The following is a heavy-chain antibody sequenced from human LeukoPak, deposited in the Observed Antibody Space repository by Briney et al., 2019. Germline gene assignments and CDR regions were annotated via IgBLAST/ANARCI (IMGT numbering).Heavy chain of an antibody. V-gene: IGHV4-34*01. CDR1: GGSFSGYY. CDR2: INHSGST. D-gene: IGHD1-26*01. CDR3: ARGGGSGTGAFDI. Sequence: SETLSLTCAVYGGSFSGYYWSWIRQPPGKGLEWIGEINHSGSTNYNPSLKSRVTISVDTSKNQFSLKLSSVTAADTAVYYCARGGGSGTGAFDIWGQGTMVTVSS. J-gene: IGHJ3*02.